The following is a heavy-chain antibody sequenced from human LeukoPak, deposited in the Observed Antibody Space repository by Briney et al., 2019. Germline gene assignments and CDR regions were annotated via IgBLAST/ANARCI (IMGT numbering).Heavy chain of an antibody. Sequence: PSETLSRICIVSGDSISTTNYFWGLIRQPPGKVLERIGSVYYSGITYYNPSLKSRITISVDTSKNQFSLSLSSVTAADTAVYYCARVARYGGYTQYFQPWGQGTLVSVSS. CDR2: VYYSGIT. J-gene: IGHJ1*01. D-gene: IGHD4-23*01. V-gene: IGHV4-39*07. CDR3: ARVARYGGYTQYFQP. CDR1: GDSISTTNYF.